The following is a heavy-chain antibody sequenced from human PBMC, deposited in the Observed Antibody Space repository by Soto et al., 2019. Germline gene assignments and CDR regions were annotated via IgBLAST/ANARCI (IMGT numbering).Heavy chain of an antibody. CDR2: IIPILGIA. D-gene: IGHD3-3*01. CDR1: GGTFSSYT. CDR3: ARARRHYDFWSGYSGVSIPLDY. Sequence: ASVKVSCKASGGTFSSYTISWVRQAPGQGLEWMGRIIPILGIANYAQKFQGRVTITADKSTSTAYMELSSLRSEDTAVYYCARARRHYDFWSGYSGVSIPLDYWGQGTLVTVSS. V-gene: IGHV1-69*02. J-gene: IGHJ4*02.